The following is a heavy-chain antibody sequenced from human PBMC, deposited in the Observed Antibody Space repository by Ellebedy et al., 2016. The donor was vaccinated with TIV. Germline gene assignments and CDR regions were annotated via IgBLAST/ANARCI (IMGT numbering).Heavy chain of an antibody. CDR3: ARDGDGFNFDY. CDR1: GFTFSSYW. J-gene: IGHJ4*02. D-gene: IGHD5-24*01. CDR2: IKGDGSHT. Sequence: PGGSLRLSCAASGFTFSSYWMHWLRQAPGKGLVWVSRIKGDGSHTVYADSVRGRFTISRDNAWNTVYLQMNSLRAEDTAIYYCARDGDGFNFDYWGQGTLVTVSS. V-gene: IGHV3-74*01.